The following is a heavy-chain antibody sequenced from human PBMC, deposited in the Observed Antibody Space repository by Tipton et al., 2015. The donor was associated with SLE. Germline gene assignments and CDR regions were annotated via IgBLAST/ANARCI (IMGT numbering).Heavy chain of an antibody. D-gene: IGHD4-17*01. CDR1: GGSISSSSYF. CDR3: AGDLHGEGPNAFDI. V-gene: IGHV4-39*07. J-gene: IGHJ3*02. Sequence: TLSLTCTVSGGSISSSSYFWGWVRQPPGKGLEWIGSIYHGGNTYYNTSLKSRVTISVDTSKNQFSLKLRSVTAADTAVYYCAGDLHGEGPNAFDIWGQVTMITVSS. CDR2: IYHGGNT.